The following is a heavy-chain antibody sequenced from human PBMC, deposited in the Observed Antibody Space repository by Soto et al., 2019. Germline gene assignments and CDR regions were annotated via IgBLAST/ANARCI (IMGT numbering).Heavy chain of an antibody. J-gene: IGHJ6*02. D-gene: IGHD3-3*01. V-gene: IGHV3-23*01. CDR2: ISGSGGST. Sequence: LRLSCAASGFTFSSYAMSWVRQAPGKGLEWVSAISGSGGSTYYADSVKGRFTISRDNSKNTLYLQMNSLRAEDTAVYYCAKVTSFLEWPRDYGMDVWGQGTTVTVSS. CDR3: AKVTSFLEWPRDYGMDV. CDR1: GFTFSSYA.